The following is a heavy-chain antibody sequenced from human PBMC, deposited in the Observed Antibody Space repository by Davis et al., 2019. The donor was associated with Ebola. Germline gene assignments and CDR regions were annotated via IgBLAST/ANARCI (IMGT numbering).Heavy chain of an antibody. J-gene: IGHJ3*02. CDR3: ARTMPYNYDAFDI. CDR1: GGSFSGYY. D-gene: IGHD1-20*01. Sequence: PSETLSLTCAVYGGSFSGYYWSWIRKLPGKGLEWIGEINHSGSTNYNPSLKSRVTIPVDTSKNQFSLKLSSVTAADTAVYYCARTMPYNYDAFDIWGQGTMVTVSS. V-gene: IGHV4-34*01. CDR2: INHSGST.